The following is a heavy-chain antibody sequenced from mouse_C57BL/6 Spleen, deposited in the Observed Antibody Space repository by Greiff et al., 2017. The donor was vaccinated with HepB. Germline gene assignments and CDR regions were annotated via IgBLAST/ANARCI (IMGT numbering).Heavy chain of an antibody. D-gene: IGHD1-1*01. Sequence: VKLQESGAELARPGASVKLSCKASGYTFTSYGISWVKQRTGQGLEWIGEIYPRSGNTYYNEKFKGKATLTADKSSSTAYMELRSLTSEDSAVYFCARGTDYYGSSYVLFDYWGQGTTLTVSS. V-gene: IGHV1-81*01. J-gene: IGHJ2*01. CDR3: ARGTDYYGSSYVLFDY. CDR1: GYTFTSYG. CDR2: IYPRSGNT.